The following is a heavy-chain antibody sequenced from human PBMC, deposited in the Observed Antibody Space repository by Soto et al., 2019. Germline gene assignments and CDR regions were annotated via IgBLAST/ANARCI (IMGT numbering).Heavy chain of an antibody. CDR3: ARDRHYYGSGTYYPDALPYYYYYMDV. V-gene: IGHV3-48*01. J-gene: IGHJ6*03. CDR2: ISSSSSTI. D-gene: IGHD3-10*01. CDR1: GFTFSSYC. Sequence: PGGSLRLSCAASGFTFSSYCMHWVRQAPGKGLEWVSYISSSSSTIYYADSVKGRFTISRDNAKNSLYLQMNSLRAEDTAVYYCARDRHYYGSGTYYPDALPYYYYYMDVWGKGTTVTVSS.